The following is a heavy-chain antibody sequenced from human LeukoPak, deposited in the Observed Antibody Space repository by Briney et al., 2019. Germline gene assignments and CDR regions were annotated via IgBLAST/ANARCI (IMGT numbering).Heavy chain of an antibody. CDR3: VRDQGAAGDY. CDR1: GSIFSKYW. J-gene: IGHJ4*02. V-gene: IGHV3-7*01. Sequence: GGSLRLSCAVSGSIFSKYWMTWVRQAPGKGLEWVANINQDGSEKSYVDSVKGRFTISRDSAKNSLYLEMNSLRAEDTALYYCVRDQGAAGDYWGQGTLVIVSS. D-gene: IGHD6-13*01. CDR2: INQDGSEK.